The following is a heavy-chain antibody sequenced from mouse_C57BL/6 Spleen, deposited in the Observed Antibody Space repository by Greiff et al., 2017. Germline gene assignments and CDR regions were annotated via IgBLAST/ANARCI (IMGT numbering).Heavy chain of an antibody. D-gene: IGHD1-1*02. CDR3: ARYEVGRGYFDV. Sequence: DVQLVESGGGLVQPGGSLSLSCAASGFTFTDYYMSWVRQPPGKALEWLGFIRNKANGYTTEYSASVKGRFTISRDNSQSILYLQMNALRAEDSATYYCARYEVGRGYFDVWGTGTTVTVSS. CDR1: GFTFTDYY. V-gene: IGHV7-3*01. J-gene: IGHJ1*03. CDR2: IRNKANGYTT.